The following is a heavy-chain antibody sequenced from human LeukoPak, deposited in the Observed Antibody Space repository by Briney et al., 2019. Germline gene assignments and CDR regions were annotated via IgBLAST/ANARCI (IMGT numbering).Heavy chain of an antibody. J-gene: IGHJ5*02. Sequence: ASVKVSCKVSGYTLTELSMHWVRQAPGKGLEWMGGFDPEDGETIYAQKFQGRVTMTEDTSTDTAYMELSSLRSEDTAVYYCATRGVVVPAANWFDPWGQGTLVTVSS. V-gene: IGHV1-24*01. CDR3: ATRGVVVPAANWFDP. D-gene: IGHD2-2*01. CDR1: GYTLTELS. CDR2: FDPEDGET.